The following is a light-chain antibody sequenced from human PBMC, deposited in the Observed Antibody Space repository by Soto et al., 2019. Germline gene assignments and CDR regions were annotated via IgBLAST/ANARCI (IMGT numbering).Light chain of an antibody. CDR2: GNN. J-gene: IGLJ3*02. CDR3: QSYDSSLSGWV. V-gene: IGLV1-40*01. Sequence: QSVLTQPPSVSGAPGQRVIISCTGSSSSIGARYDVHWYQQLPGTAPKVLIYGNNNRASGVPDRFSGSKSGTSASLAITGRQAEDEADYYCQSYDSSLSGWVFGGGTKLTVL. CDR1: SSSIGARYD.